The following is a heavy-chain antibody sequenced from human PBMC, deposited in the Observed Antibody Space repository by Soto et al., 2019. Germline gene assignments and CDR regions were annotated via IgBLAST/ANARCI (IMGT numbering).Heavy chain of an antibody. V-gene: IGHV1-46*01. CDR1: GYSFITSYH. J-gene: IGHJ3*02. CDR3: ARDTGYDHDAFDI. D-gene: IGHD5-12*01. CDR2: INPTGSMT. Sequence: QVQLVQSGAEVKKPGASVKVSCKASGYSFITSYHMHWVRQAPGRGLEWMGIINPTGSMTRYSQKFQGRLTMTRDTSTATDYMELSNLTSEDTAVYFCARDTGYDHDAFDIWVQGTRVTVSS.